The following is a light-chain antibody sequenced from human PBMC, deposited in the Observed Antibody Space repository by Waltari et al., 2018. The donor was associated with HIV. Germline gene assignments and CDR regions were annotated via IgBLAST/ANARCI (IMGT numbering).Light chain of an antibody. CDR3: QQYENLPLT. CDR1: QDISRF. Sequence: DIQMTQSPSSLSASVGDRVTITCQASQDISRFLNWYQQKPGKAPKLLIYDASNLETGVPSRFSGSGSGTDFTFTISSLQPEDVATYYCQQYENLPLTFGGGTKVEIK. V-gene: IGKV1-33*01. CDR2: DAS. J-gene: IGKJ4*01.